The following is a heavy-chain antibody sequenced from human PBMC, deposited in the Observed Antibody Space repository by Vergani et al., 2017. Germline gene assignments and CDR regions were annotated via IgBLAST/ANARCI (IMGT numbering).Heavy chain of an antibody. CDR3: GYRKTECGTTGCFYPFYYYYYMDV. CDR2: IYWNDDQ. V-gene: IGHV2-5*04. Sequence: QIPLKESGPTLVKPTQTLTLTCTFSGFSLNTRGVSVAWIRQPPGKALDWLALIYWNDDQHYSPSLNNRVTITKDTSKNQVVLTMTNMDYVDTGTYYCGYRKTECGTTGCFYPFYYYYYMDVWDKGTKGTDSS. CDR1: GFSLNTRGVS. J-gene: IGHJ6*03. D-gene: IGHD1-7*01.